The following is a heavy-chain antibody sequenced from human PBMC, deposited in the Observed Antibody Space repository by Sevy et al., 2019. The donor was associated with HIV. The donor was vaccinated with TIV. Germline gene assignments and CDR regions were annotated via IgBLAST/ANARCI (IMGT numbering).Heavy chain of an antibody. J-gene: IGHJ4*02. CDR1: GFTFSSYS. Sequence: GGSLRLSCAASGFTFSSYSMSWVRQAPGKGLEWVSAISGSGGSTYYADSVKGRFTISRDNSKNTLYLQMNSLRAEDTAVYYCAKVFSLYGENIDYWGQGTLVTVSS. D-gene: IGHD4-17*01. V-gene: IGHV3-23*01. CDR3: AKVFSLYGENIDY. CDR2: ISGSGGST.